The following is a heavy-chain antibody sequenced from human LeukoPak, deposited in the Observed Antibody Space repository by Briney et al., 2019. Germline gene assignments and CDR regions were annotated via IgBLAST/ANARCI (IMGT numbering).Heavy chain of an antibody. CDR2: IYYSGST. D-gene: IGHD2-15*01. Sequence: PSQTLSLTCTVSGGSISSGGYYWSCIRQHPGKGLEWIGYIYYSGSTYYNPSLKSRVTISVDTSKNQFSLKLSSVTAADTAMYYCAREGSGYFDYWGQGTLVTVSS. V-gene: IGHV4-31*03. CDR1: GGSISSGGYY. J-gene: IGHJ4*02. CDR3: AREGSGYFDY.